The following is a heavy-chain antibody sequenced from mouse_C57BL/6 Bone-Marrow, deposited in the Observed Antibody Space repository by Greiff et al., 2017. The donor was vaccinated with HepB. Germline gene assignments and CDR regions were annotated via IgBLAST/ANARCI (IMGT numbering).Heavy chain of an antibody. V-gene: IGHV5-15*01. CDR1: GFTFSDYG. CDR3: AGRDWDRGYYAMDY. Sequence: EVMLVESGGGLVQPGGSLKLSCAASGFTFSDYGMAWVRQAPRKGPEWVAFISNLAYSIYYADTVTGRFTISRENAKNTLYLEMSSLRSEDTAMYYCAGRDWDRGYYAMDYWGQGTSVTVSS. J-gene: IGHJ4*01. CDR2: ISNLAYSI. D-gene: IGHD4-1*01.